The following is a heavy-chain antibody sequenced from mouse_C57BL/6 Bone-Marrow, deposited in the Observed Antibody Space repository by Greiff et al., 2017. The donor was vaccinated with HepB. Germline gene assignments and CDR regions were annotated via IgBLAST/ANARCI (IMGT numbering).Heavy chain of an antibody. V-gene: IGHV5-16*01. Sequence: EVNVVESEGGLVQPGSSMKLSCTASGFTFSDYYMAWVRQVPEKGLEWVANINYDGSSTYYLDSLKSRFIISRDNAKNILYLQMSSLKSEDTATYYCARHYYGRGYFDYWGQGTTLTVSS. CDR1: GFTFSDYY. CDR2: INYDGSST. CDR3: ARHYYGRGYFDY. J-gene: IGHJ2*01. D-gene: IGHD1-1*01.